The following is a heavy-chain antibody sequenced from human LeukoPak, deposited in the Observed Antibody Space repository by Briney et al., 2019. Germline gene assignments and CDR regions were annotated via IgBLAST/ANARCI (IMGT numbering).Heavy chain of an antibody. CDR1: GYTFANFG. CDR2: ISVYNGNT. D-gene: IGHD2-2*02. V-gene: IGHV1-18*01. J-gene: IGHJ5*02. Sequence: PWASVKVSCKASGYTFANFGITWVRQAPGQGLEWMGWISVYNGNTNNAQNLQGRVTLTTDTSTSTAYMELRSLRSDDTALYYCARTCSSSSCYMVPWGQGTLVTVSS. CDR3: ARTCSSSSCYMVP.